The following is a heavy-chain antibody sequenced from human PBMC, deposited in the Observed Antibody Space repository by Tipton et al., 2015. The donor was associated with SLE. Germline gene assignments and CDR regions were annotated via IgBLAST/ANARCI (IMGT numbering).Heavy chain of an antibody. CDR1: GGSISSGDYY. Sequence: TLSLTCTVSGGSISSGDYYWSWIRQPPGKGLEWIGYIYYSGSTYYNPSLKSRVTISVDTSKNQFSLKLSSVTAADTAVYYCARDLIFGGGAYFDYWGQGTLVTVSS. J-gene: IGHJ4*02. CDR3: ARDLIFGGGAYFDY. V-gene: IGHV4-30-4*08. CDR2: IYYSGST. D-gene: IGHD3-10*02.